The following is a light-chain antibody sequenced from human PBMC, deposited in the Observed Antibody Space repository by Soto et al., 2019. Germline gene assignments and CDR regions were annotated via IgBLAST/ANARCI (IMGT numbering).Light chain of an antibody. CDR3: AAWDDSLNGYV. CDR1: SSNIRSHT. CDR2: SNN. Sequence: QSALTQPPSASGTPGQRVTISCSGSSSNIRSHTVNWYQQLPGTAPKLLIYSNNQRPSGVPDRFSGSKSGTSASLAISGLQSEDEADYYCAAWDDSLNGYVFGTGTKVTVL. J-gene: IGLJ1*01. V-gene: IGLV1-44*01.